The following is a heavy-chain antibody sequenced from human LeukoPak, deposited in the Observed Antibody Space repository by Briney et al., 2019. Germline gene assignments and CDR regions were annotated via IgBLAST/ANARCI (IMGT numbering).Heavy chain of an antibody. Sequence: SQTLSLTCTVSGDSISSGSYYWSWIRQPAGKGLEWIGRIYTSGSTNYNPSLKSRVTMSVDTSKNQFSLKLSSVTAADTAVYYCARVKYYYDSSGYYHIASGYYYYYYMDVWGKGTTVTVSS. J-gene: IGHJ6*03. V-gene: IGHV4-61*02. CDR1: GDSISSGSYY. CDR2: IYTSGST. D-gene: IGHD3-22*01. CDR3: ARVKYYYDSSGYYHIASGYYYYYYMDV.